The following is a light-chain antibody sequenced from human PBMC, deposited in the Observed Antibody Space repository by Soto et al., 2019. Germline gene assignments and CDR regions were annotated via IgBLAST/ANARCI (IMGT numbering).Light chain of an antibody. V-gene: IGKV2-28*01. CDR1: QSLLHSNGYHY. J-gene: IGKJ3*01. Sequence: DIVMTQSPLSLPVTPGEPASISCRSSQSLLHSNGYHYLDWYRQKPGQSPQLLISLGSNRGSVVPYEFSGSGPGTDFTAKIIKVEAEDVGCYDCTQPLLTRFTFGPGTKVDIK. CDR2: LGS. CDR3: TQPLLTRFT.